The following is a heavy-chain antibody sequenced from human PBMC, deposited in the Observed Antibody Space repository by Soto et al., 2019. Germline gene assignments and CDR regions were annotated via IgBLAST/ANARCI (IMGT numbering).Heavy chain of an antibody. V-gene: IGHV1-3*01. D-gene: IGHD6-13*01. J-gene: IGHJ5*02. Sequence: ASVKVSCKASGYTFTTYAMHWVRQAPGQRLEWMGWINAGNGHTVYSQTFQNRVTISRDSSATTVYMTLSSLRSEDTAVYYCARDGGSSWYDHWGQGTLVTVSS. CDR3: ARDGGSSWYDH. CDR2: INAGNGHT. CDR1: GYTFTTYA.